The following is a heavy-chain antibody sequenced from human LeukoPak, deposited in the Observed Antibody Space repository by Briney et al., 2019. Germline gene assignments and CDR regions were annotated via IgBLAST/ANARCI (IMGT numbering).Heavy chain of an antibody. D-gene: IGHD3-22*01. CDR2: FSSSGST. V-gene: IGHV3-23*01. J-gene: IGHJ4*02. Sequence: GGSLRLSCAASGFTFSRYTMNWVRQAPGKGLEWVSVFSSSGSTHYADSVKGRFTISRDNSKNTLYLQTSSLRAEDTAVYYCAKDGLDGRGYYYFDYWGQGTLVTVSS. CDR3: AKDGLDGRGYYYFDY. CDR1: GFTFSRYT.